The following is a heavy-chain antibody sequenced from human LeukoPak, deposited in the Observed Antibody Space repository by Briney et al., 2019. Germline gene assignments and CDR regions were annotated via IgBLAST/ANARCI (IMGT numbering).Heavy chain of an antibody. CDR2: INPNSGGT. Sequence: ASVKVSCKPSGYTFTGHYMHWVRQAPGQGLEWMAWINPNSGGTNYAQKFQGRVTVTRDMSISTAYMEPSSLRSDDTAVYYCARARGVGASLNIDYWGQGTLVTVSS. D-gene: IGHD1-26*01. CDR1: GYTFTGHY. J-gene: IGHJ4*02. CDR3: ARARGVGASLNIDY. V-gene: IGHV1-2*02.